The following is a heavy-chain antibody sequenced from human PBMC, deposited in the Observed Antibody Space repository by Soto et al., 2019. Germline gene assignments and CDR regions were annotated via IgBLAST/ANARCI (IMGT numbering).Heavy chain of an antibody. J-gene: IGHJ4*02. D-gene: IGHD1-1*01. CDR2: ISYDGSKK. V-gene: IGHV3-30*18. CDR3: AKDRVWNPFDD. CDR1: GFTFSYYG. Sequence: LRLSCAASGFTFSYYGMHWVRQAPGKGLEWVAVISYDGSKKYSADSVRGRFTISRDNSKNTLYLQMNSLRPEDTAVYYCAKDRVWNPFDDWGQGTLVTVYS.